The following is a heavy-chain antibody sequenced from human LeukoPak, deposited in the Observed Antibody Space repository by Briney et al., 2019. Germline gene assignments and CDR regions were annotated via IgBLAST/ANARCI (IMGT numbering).Heavy chain of an antibody. D-gene: IGHD2-21*02. Sequence: GASVKVSCKASGGTFSSYAISWVRQAPGQGLEWMGGIIPIFGTANYAQKFQGRVTITTGESTSTAYMELSSLRSEDTAVYYCASETPYCGGDCLYWGQGTLVTVSS. CDR3: ASETPYCGGDCLY. J-gene: IGHJ4*02. CDR1: GGTFSSYA. CDR2: IIPIFGTA. V-gene: IGHV1-69*05.